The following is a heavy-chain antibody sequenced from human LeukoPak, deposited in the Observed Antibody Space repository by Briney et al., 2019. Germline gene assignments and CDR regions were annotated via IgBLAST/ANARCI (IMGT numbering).Heavy chain of an antibody. CDR3: AREGYCSSTSCYGNWFDP. D-gene: IGHD2-2*01. CDR1: GGSFSDYY. V-gene: IGHV4-34*09. CDR2: IYYSGST. Sequence: SETLSLTCAVYGGSFSDYYWSWIRQPPGKGLEWIGYIYYSGSTYYNPSLKSRVTISVDTSKNQFSLKLSSVTAADTAVYYCAREGYCSSTSCYGNWFDPWGQGTLVTVSS. J-gene: IGHJ5*02.